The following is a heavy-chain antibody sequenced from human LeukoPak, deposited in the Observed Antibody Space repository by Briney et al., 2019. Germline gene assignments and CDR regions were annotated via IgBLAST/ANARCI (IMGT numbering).Heavy chain of an antibody. CDR2: IIPMINTP. CDR3: AIFQGTYGDNENDY. J-gene: IGHJ4*02. Sequence: ASVRVSCKASGGTFRSYAITWVRQAPGKGLEWMGGIIPMINTPKYAQKFQGRVSITADESTSTGYMEVSSLRSEDTAVYYCAIFQGTYGDNENDYWGQGTLVTVSS. V-gene: IGHV1-69*01. D-gene: IGHD4-17*01. CDR1: GGTFRSYA.